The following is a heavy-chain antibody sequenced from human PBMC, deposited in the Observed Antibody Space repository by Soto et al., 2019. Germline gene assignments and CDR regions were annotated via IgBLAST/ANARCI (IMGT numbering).Heavy chain of an antibody. CDR2: IIPISATP. CDR3: ASFSRGTWSGFPAY. V-gene: IGHV1-69*12. Sequence: QVQLVQSGAEVKKPGSSVKVSCKASGGTLTYSSVSWVRQAPGQGLEWMGGIIPISATPNYAQKFQGRVTITADEAGTPAHMELSTLRSDDTAVYQCASFSRGTWSGFPAYWGQGTLVTVSP. CDR1: GGTLTYSS. J-gene: IGHJ4*02. D-gene: IGHD3-3*01.